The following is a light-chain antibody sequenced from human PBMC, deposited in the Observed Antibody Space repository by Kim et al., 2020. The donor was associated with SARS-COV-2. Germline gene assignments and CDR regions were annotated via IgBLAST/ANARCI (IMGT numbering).Light chain of an antibody. Sequence: ASVGVRVTLTCRASQDIRNDLGWYQQNPGRAPKRLIYGASSLQSGVPSRFSGSGSGTEFTLTISSLQPEDFATYFCLQHNTYPITFGQGTRLEIK. J-gene: IGKJ5*01. V-gene: IGKV1-17*01. CDR3: LQHNTYPIT. CDR2: GAS. CDR1: QDIRND.